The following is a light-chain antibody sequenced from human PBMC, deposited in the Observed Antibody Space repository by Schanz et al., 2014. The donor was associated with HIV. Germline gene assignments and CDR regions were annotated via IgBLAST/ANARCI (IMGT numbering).Light chain of an antibody. CDR1: QSVSSF. V-gene: IGKV3-11*01. Sequence: EIVLTQSPATLSLSPGERATLSCRARQSVSSFLAWYQQKPGQAPRLLIYDASNRAAGIPARFSGSGSGTDFSLTISRLEPEDFAVYFCQQYATSAFTFGPGTKVDIK. CDR3: QQYATSAFT. CDR2: DAS. J-gene: IGKJ3*01.